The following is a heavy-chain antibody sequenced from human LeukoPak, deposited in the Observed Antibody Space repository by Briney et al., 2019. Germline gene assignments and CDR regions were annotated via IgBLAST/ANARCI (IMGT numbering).Heavy chain of an antibody. V-gene: IGHV3-66*01. CDR1: GFTVSSNC. J-gene: IGHJ6*02. CDR3: ARGYCGSTSCYPYYYYGMDV. CDR2: IYSGGST. Sequence: GGSLRLSCAASGFTVSSNCMSWVRQAPGKGLEWVSLIYSGGSTYYVDSVKGRFTISRDNAKNTLYLQMNSLRAEDTAVYYCARGYCGSTSCYPYYYYGMDVWGQGTTVTVSS. D-gene: IGHD2-2*01.